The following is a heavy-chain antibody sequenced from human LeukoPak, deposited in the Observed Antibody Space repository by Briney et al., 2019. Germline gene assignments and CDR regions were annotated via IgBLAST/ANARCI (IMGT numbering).Heavy chain of an antibody. V-gene: IGHV3-7*01. CDR2: IKPDGSKK. D-gene: IGHD6-13*01. CDR1: GFTFSTYW. J-gene: IGHJ1*01. Sequence: GGSLRLSCAASGFTFSTYWMTWVRQAPGKGLEWVANIKPDGSKKYFVDSVEGRFTISRDNAKNSLYLQMSSLRAEDTAVYYCAKGGPPAAGPPEYFQHWGQGTLVTVSS. CDR3: AKGGPPAAGPPEYFQH.